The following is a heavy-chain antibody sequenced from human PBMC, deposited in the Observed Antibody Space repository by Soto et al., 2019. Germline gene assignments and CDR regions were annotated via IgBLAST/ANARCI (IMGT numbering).Heavy chain of an antibody. V-gene: IGHV3-30-3*01. J-gene: IGHJ4*02. CDR3: ARDSLVFCGGDCMGCDY. D-gene: IGHD2-21*02. CDR1: GFTFSSYA. CDR2: ISYDGSNK. Sequence: PVGSLRLSGEASGFTFSSYAIHWVCQAPGRGLEWVAVISYDGSNKYYADSVKGQFSVSRDDSMSTVYLQMNSLRAEDTALYYCARDSLVFCGGDCMGCDYWGQGTQVTVSS.